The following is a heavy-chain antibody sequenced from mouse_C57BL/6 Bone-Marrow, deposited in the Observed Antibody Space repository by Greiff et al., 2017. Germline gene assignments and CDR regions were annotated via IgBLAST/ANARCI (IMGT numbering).Heavy chain of an antibody. CDR1: GYSITSGYY. CDR3: ARCSPYAMDY. J-gene: IGHJ4*01. V-gene: IGHV3-6*01. CDR2: ISYDGSN. Sequence: ESGPGLVKPSQSLSLTCSVTGYSITSGYYWNWIRQFPGNKLEWMGYISYDGSNNYNPSLKNRISITRDTSKNQFFLKLNSVTTEDTATYYCARCSPYAMDYWGQGTSVTVSS. D-gene: IGHD1-1*01.